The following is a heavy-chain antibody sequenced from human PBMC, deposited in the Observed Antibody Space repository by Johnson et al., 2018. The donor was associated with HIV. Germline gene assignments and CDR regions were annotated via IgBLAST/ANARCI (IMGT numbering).Heavy chain of an antibody. D-gene: IGHD2/OR15-2a*01. V-gene: IGHV3-20*04. CDR3: AREGKYLAGAEDAFDI. CDR2: INWNGGST. CDR1: GFIFSDYA. J-gene: IGHJ3*02. Sequence: VQLVESGGGVVQPGRSLRLSCAASGFIFSDYAMHWVRQAPGKGLEWVSGINWNGGSTGYADSVKGRFTISRDNAKNSLYLQMNSLRDDDTAMYYCAREGKYLAGAEDAFDIWGQGTMVTVSS.